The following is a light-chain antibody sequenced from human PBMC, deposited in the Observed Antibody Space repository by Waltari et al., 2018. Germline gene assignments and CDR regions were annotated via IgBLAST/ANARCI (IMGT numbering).Light chain of an antibody. Sequence: ALQSVSTANMSVSRHKAGTDPRVLFYGASNRANGIPDRFSGSGAGTDFTLTISRLESEDFAVYYCQQYGTSPWYSFGQGTKLEI. CDR1: QSVSTA. CDR3: QQYGTSPWYS. J-gene: IGKJ2*01. CDR2: GAS. V-gene: IGKV3-20*01.